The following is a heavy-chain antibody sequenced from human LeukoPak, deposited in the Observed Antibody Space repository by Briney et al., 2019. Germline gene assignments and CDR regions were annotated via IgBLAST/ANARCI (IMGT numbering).Heavy chain of an antibody. CDR2: ISSSSSYI. V-gene: IGHV3-21*01. CDR3: ARGRVATIDDAFDI. D-gene: IGHD5-12*01. Sequence: GGPLRLSCAASGFTFSSYSMNWVRQAPGKGLEWVSSISSSSSYIYYADSVKGRFTISRDNAKNSLYLQMNSLRAEDTAVYYCARGRVATIDDAFDIWGQGTMVTVPS. CDR1: GFTFSSYS. J-gene: IGHJ3*02.